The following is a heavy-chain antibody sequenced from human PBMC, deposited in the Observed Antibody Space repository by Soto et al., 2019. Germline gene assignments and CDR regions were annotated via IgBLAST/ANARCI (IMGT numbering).Heavy chain of an antibody. Sequence: QVQLVQSGAEVKKPGAXXKVXXXXXXXXXTGYYMXWVRQAPGQGLEWMGWINPNSGGTNYAQKFQGWVTMTRDTSISTAYMELSRLRSDDTAVYYCARVTGTTYEDAFDIWGQGTMVTVSS. CDR1: XXXXTGYY. CDR2: INPNSGGT. D-gene: IGHD1-7*01. J-gene: IGHJ3*02. V-gene: IGHV1-2*04. CDR3: ARVTGTTYEDAFDI.